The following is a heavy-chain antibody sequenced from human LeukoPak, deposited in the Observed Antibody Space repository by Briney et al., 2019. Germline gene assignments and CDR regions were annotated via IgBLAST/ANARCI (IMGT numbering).Heavy chain of an antibody. V-gene: IGHV4-39*07. CDR2: IYYSGST. Sequence: SETLSLTCTVSGGSISSSSYYWGWIRQPPGKGLEWIGSIYYSGSTYYNPSLKSRVTISVDTSKNQFSLKLSSVTAADTAVYYCARDRGGYTYSHDYWGQGTLVTVSS. CDR1: GGSISSSSYY. CDR3: ARDRGGYTYSHDY. J-gene: IGHJ4*02. D-gene: IGHD5-18*01.